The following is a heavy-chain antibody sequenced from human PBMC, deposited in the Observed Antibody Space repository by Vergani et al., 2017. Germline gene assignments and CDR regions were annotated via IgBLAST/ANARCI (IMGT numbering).Heavy chain of an antibody. CDR2: VSTGTKSQ. CDR1: GFDFSSYI. CDR3: AREYSSTSGRAFDF. Sequence: RLVQSGGGLAHPGGSLRLSCAASGFDFSSYIMNWVRQAPGKGLEWVSFVSTGTKSQSYAESVKGRFTISRDSAKNSLYLQMDSLRAEDTAVYYCAREYSSTSGRAFDFWGQGTKVTVSS. V-gene: IGHV3-48*01. J-gene: IGHJ3*01. D-gene: IGHD2-2*01.